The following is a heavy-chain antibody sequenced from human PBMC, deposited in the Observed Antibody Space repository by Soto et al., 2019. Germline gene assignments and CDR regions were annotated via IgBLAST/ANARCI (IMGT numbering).Heavy chain of an antibody. Sequence: GGSLRLSCAASGFIFSRYAIHWVRQAPGKGLEWLAVISKDGSSKYYLDSVKGRFTISRDNSKNTVHLEMNSLRDEDTALYYCARSRSGAVADSFDFWGQGTLVTVSS. J-gene: IGHJ4*02. CDR1: GFIFSRYA. CDR3: ARSRSGAVADSFDF. V-gene: IGHV3-30*04. CDR2: ISKDGSSK. D-gene: IGHD3-10*01.